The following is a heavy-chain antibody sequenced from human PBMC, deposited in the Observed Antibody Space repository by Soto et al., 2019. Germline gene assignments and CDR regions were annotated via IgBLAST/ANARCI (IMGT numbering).Heavy chain of an antibody. CDR2: IYYSGST. D-gene: IGHD3-16*01. CDR1: GGSISSSIYY. Sequence: PSETLSLTCTVSGGSISSSIYYWGWIRQPPGKGLEWIGSIYYSGSTYYNPSLKSRVTISVDTSKNQFSLKLSSVTAADTAVYYCASVRASYSRQNWFDPWGQGTLVTVSS. CDR3: ASVRASYSRQNWFDP. V-gene: IGHV4-39*01. J-gene: IGHJ5*02.